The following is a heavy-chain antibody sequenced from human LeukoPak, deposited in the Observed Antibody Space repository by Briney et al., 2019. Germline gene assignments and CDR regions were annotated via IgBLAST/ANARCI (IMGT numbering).Heavy chain of an antibody. CDR2: IYYSGST. CDR1: GGSISSYY. V-gene: IGHV4-59*01. CDR3: ARGTGGYSYGVDY. D-gene: IGHD5-18*01. J-gene: IGHJ4*02. Sequence: SESLSLTCTVSGGSISSYYWSWIRQPPGKGLEWIGYIYYSGSTNYNPSLKSRVTISVDTSKNQFSLKLSSVTAADTAVYYCARGTGGYSYGVDYWGQGTLVTVSS.